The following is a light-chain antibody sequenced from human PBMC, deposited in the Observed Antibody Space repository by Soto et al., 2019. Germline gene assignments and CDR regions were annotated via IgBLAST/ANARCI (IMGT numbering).Light chain of an antibody. CDR2: DVS. CDR1: SSDVGGYNY. Sequence: QSALTQPASVSGSPGQSITISCIGSSSDVGGYNYVSWYQQHPGKAPKLMIYDVSDRPSGISNRFSGSKSGNTASPTISGIQAEDEADYYCSSYTSSSTVLFGGGTKLTVL. J-gene: IGLJ2*01. CDR3: SSYTSSSTVL. V-gene: IGLV2-14*01.